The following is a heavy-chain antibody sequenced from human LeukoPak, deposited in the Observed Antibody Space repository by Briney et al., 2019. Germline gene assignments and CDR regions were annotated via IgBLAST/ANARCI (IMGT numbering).Heavy chain of an antibody. CDR3: AKRGVVIRVILVGFHKEAYYFDS. J-gene: IGHJ4*02. CDR2: ISDSGGST. CDR1: GITLSDYG. D-gene: IGHD3-22*01. Sequence: GSLRLSCAVSGITLSDYGMSWVGQAPGKGLEWVAGISDSGGSTKYADSVKGRFTISRDNPKNTLYLQMNSLRVEDTAVYFCAKRGVVIRVILVGFHKEAYYFDSWGQGALVTVSS. V-gene: IGHV3-23*01.